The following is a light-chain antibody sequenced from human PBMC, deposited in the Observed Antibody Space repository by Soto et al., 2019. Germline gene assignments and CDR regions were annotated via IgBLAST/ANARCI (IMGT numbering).Light chain of an antibody. CDR2: DAS. J-gene: IGKJ4*01. V-gene: IGKV3-11*01. CDR1: QSISKY. CDR3: QQRSNWRGT. Sequence: EIVLTQSPVTLSLSPGERATLSCRASQSISKYLAWYQHKPGQAPRLLIYDASNRASGIPARFSGSGSGTDVNLTISSLEPDDLAVYYCQQRSNWRGTFGGGTKLEIK.